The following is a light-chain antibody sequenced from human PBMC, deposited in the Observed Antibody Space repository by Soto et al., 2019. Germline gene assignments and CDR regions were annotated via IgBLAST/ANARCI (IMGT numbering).Light chain of an antibody. J-gene: IGKJ4*01. CDR1: QDISNN. Sequence: DIQMTQSPSSLSASVGDRVTITCQASQDISNNLNWYPQKSGKAHKLLIYDASNLETGVPLSFSGGGAGTEFTFTISSLQPEDIAPYYCQQSDNLPPTSGGGTKGDIK. V-gene: IGKV1-33*01. CDR2: DAS. CDR3: QQSDNLPPT.